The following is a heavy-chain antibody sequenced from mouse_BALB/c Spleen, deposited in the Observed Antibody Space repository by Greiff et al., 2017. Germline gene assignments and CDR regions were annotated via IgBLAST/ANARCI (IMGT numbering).Heavy chain of an antibody. CDR3: ARGGGYDGFDY. J-gene: IGHJ2*01. Sequence: EVHLVESGPELVKPGASVKISCKASGYTFTDYNMHWVKQSHGKSLEWIGYIYPYNGGTGYNQKFKSKATLTVDNSSSTAYMELRSLTSEDSAVYYCARGGGYDGFDYWGQGTTLTVSS. CDR2: IYPYNGGT. V-gene: IGHV1S29*02. D-gene: IGHD2-2*01. CDR1: GYTFTDYN.